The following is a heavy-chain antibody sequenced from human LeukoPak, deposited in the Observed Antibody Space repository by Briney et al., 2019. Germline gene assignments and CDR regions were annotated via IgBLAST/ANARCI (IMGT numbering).Heavy chain of an antibody. CDR2: INPNSGGT. V-gene: IGHV1-2*02. CDR1: GYTFTGYY. D-gene: IGHD3-22*01. J-gene: IGHJ4*02. Sequence: GASVKVSCKASGYTFTGYYMHWVRQAPGQGLEWMGWINPNSGGTNYAQKFQGRVTMTRDTSISTAYMELSRLRSDDTAVYYCARTTYYYVSSGYYLLDYRGQGTLVTVSS. CDR3: ARTTYYYVSSGYYLLDY.